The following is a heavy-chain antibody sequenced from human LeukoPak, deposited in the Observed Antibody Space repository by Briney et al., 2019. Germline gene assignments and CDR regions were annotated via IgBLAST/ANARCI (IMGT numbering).Heavy chain of an antibody. D-gene: IGHD3-9*01. J-gene: IGHJ4*02. Sequence: SVKVSCKASGGTFSSYAISWVRQAPGQGLEWMGGIIPIFGTANYAQKFQGRVTITADESTSTAYMELSSLRSEDTAVYYCARSGRYSTTHFEYWGQGTLVTVSS. CDR2: IIPIFGTA. CDR3: ARSGRYSTTHFEY. CDR1: GGTFSSYA. V-gene: IGHV1-69*13.